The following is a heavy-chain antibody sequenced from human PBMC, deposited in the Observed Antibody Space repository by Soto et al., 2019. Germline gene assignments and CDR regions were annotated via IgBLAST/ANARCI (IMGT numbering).Heavy chain of an antibody. CDR2: IYYSGNT. Sequence: SETLPHTYTVAGGYIRSYYWSWIRQPPGKGLEWIGYIYYSGNTNYNPSLKSRVTISVDTSKNQFSLKLSSVTAADTAVYYCARRWGRSFDYWGQGTLVTVSS. J-gene: IGHJ4*02. D-gene: IGHD2-15*01. CDR1: GGYIRSYY. CDR3: ARRWGRSFDY. V-gene: IGHV4-59*08.